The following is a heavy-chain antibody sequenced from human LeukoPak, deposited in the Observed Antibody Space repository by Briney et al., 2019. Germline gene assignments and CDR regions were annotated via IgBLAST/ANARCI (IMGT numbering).Heavy chain of an antibody. V-gene: IGHV3-30*18. J-gene: IGHJ4*02. CDR2: ISHDGNNK. Sequence: GGSLRLSCAASGFTFSNYGMHWVRQAPGKGLEWMAVISHDGNNKNYADSVKGRYTISRDNSKNTLFLQMNSLRAEDTAVYYCAKGEGITGAATPDYWGQGTLLTVS. CDR1: GFTFSNYG. CDR3: AKGEGITGAATPDY. D-gene: IGHD1-20*01.